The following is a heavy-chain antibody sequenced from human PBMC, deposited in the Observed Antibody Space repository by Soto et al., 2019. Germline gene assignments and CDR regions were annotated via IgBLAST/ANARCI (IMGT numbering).Heavy chain of an antibody. CDR1: GYTFTSYG. CDR3: ACDLGGDLMTIAAAGNDAFDI. Sequence: ASVKVSCKASGYTFTSYGISWVRQAPGQGLERMRWISAYNGNTNYAQKLQGRVTMTTDTSTSTAYMELRSLRSDDTAVYYCACDLGGDLMTIAAAGNDAFDIWGQGTMVTVSS. J-gene: IGHJ3*02. CDR2: ISAYNGNT. D-gene: IGHD6-13*01. V-gene: IGHV1-18*01.